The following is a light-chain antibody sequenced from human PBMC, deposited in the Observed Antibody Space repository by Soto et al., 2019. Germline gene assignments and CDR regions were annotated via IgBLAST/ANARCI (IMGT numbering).Light chain of an antibody. CDR1: QSISSW. CDR2: KAS. J-gene: IGKJ1*01. CDR3: QQYNSYWT. Sequence: DIQMTQSPSTLSASVGDRVTITCRASQSISSWLAWYQQKPGKAPKLLIYKASSLESGVPSRFSGSGSGTEFTLTISSLQPDDFVTHYCQQYNSYWTFGQGTKVDIK. V-gene: IGKV1-5*03.